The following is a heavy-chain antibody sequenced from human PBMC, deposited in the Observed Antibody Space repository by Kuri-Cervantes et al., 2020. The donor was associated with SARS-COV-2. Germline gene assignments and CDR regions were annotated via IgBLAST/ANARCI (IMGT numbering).Heavy chain of an antibody. CDR3: ARLGGYRSGYNWFNP. V-gene: IGHV4-61*09. CDR2: IHTSGST. J-gene: IGHJ5*02. CDR1: GASISSGNYY. Sequence: LRLSCTVSGASISSGNYYWSWIRQPAGKGLEWIGYIHTSGSTNYNPSLMSRVTISVDPSKAQFSLNLISVTAADTAVYYCARLGGYRSGYNWFNPWGQGTLVTVSS. D-gene: IGHD5-18*01.